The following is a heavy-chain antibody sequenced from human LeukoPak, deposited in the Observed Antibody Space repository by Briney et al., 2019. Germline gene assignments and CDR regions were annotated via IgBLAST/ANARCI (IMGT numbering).Heavy chain of an antibody. V-gene: IGHV4-30-4*01. CDR1: GGSISSGDYY. CDR2: IYYSGST. J-gene: IGHJ4*02. Sequence: SETLSLTCTVSGGSISSGDYYWSWIRQPPGKGLEWIGYIYYSGSTYYNPSLKSRVTISVDTSKNQFSLKLSSVTAADTAVYYCARALFTYDYVWGSYGEEYYFDYWGQGTLVTVSS. D-gene: IGHD3-16*01. CDR3: ARALFTYDYVWGSYGEEYYFDY.